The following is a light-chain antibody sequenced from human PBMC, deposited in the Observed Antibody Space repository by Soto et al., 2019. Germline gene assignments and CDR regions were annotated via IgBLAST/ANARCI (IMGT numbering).Light chain of an antibody. CDR2: EGS. Sequence: QSVLTQPASVSGSPGQSITISCTGTSSDVGSYNLVSWYQQHPSKAPKLMIYEGSKRPSGVSNRFSGSKSGNTASLTISGLQAEDEAVFYCCSYAGSSTPFFAFGPGPKVTDL. CDR1: SSDVGSYNL. J-gene: IGLJ1*01. CDR3: CSYAGSSTPFFA. V-gene: IGLV2-23*01.